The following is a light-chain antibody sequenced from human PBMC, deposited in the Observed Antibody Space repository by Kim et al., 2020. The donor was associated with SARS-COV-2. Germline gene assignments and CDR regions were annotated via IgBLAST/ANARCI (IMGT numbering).Light chain of an antibody. V-gene: IGLV2-14*01. CDR1: SSDIGAYNY. CDR3: SSFTTSSTVV. CDR2: DVN. Sequence: QSVLTQSASVSGSPGQSITIYCTGTSSDIGAYNYVSWYQQHPGKAPKFIIYDVNKRPSGVSNRFSGSKSGKTASLTISGLQSDDEADYYCSSFTTSSTVVFGGGTQLTVL. J-gene: IGLJ3*02.